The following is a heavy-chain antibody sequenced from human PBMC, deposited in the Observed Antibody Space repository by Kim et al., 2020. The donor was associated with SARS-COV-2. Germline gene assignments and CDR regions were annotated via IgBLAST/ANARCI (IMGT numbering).Heavy chain of an antibody. Sequence: GGSLRLSCAASGFTFSSYDMHWVRQATGKGLEWVSAIGTAGDTYYPGSVKGRFTISRENAKNSLYLQMNSLRAGDTAVYYCARALAARPPDYWGQGTLVTVSS. CDR2: IGTAGDT. CDR1: GFTFSSYD. CDR3: ARALAARPPDY. V-gene: IGHV3-13*01. D-gene: IGHD6-6*01. J-gene: IGHJ4*02.